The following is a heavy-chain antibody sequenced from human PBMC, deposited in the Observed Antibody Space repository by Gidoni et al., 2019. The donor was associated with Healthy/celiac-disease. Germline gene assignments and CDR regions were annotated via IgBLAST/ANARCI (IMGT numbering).Heavy chain of an antibody. CDR1: GFTVSSNY. Sequence: EVQLVESGGGLVQPGGSLRLSCAASGFTVSSNYMSWVRQAPGKGLEWVSVIYSGGSTYYADSVKGRFTISRDNSKNTLYLQMNSLRAEDTAVYYCAREGSGTRKYGMDVWGKGTTVTVSS. CDR3: AREGSGTRKYGMDV. J-gene: IGHJ6*04. D-gene: IGHD2-15*01. CDR2: IYSGGST. V-gene: IGHV3-66*01.